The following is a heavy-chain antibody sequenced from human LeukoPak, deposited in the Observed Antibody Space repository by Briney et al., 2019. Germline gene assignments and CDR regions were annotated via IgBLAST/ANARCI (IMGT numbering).Heavy chain of an antibody. J-gene: IGHJ6*02. Sequence: SETLSLTCTVSGGSISSSYYYWGWIRQPPGKGLEWIGSIYYSGSTYYNPSLKSRVTISVDTSKNQFSLKLSSVTAADTAVYYCARDPTIPGAYYYYGMDVWGQGTTVTVSS. D-gene: IGHD5-12*01. V-gene: IGHV4-39*07. CDR1: GGSISSSYYY. CDR2: IYYSGST. CDR3: ARDPTIPGAYYYYGMDV.